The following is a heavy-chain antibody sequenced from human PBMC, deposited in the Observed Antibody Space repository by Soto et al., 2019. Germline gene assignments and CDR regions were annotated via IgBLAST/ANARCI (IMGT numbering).Heavy chain of an antibody. J-gene: IGHJ4*02. CDR3: ATRPRYCSGGSCYGYYYDY. CDR2: INHSGST. CDR1: GGSFSGYY. D-gene: IGHD2-15*01. V-gene: IGHV4-34*01. Sequence: SETLSLTCAVYGGSFSGYYWSWIRQPPGKGLEWIGEINHSGSTNYNPSLKSRVTISVDTSKNQFSLKLSSVTAADTAVYYCATRPRYCSGGSCYGYYYDYWGQGTLVTVSS.